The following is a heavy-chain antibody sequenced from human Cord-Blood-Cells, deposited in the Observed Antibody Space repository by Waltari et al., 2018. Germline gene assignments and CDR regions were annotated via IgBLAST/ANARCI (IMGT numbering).Heavy chain of an antibody. D-gene: IGHD3-16*01. CDR2: IWYDGSNK. Sequence: QVQLVESGGGVVKPGRYLRLSCAASGFTFSSYGMHGVRQAPVRWLGWGAVIWYDGSNKYYADSVKGRFTISRDNSKNTLYLQMNSLRAEDTAVYYCARGDEIRLGYYFDYWGQGTLVTVSA. V-gene: IGHV3-33*01. J-gene: IGHJ4*02. CDR1: GFTFSSYG. CDR3: ARGDEIRLGYYFDY.